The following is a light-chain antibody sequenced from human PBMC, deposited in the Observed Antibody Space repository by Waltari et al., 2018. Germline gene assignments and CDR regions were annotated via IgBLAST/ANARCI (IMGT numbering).Light chain of an antibody. J-gene: IGKJ1*01. CDR3: QHYESLPVT. Sequence: SCRASQRISKYLDWYQQKPGQAPRLLIYHASSRAAGIPDRFSGSGSGTDFSLSISRLEPEDFAVYYCQHYESLPVTFGQGTKVEIK. V-gene: IGKV3-20*01. CDR1: QRISKY. CDR2: HAS.